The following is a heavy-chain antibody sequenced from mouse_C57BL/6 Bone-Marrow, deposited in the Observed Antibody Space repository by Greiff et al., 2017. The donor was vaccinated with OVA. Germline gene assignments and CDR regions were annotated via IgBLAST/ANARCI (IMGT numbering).Heavy chain of an antibody. J-gene: IGHJ3*01. Sequence: EVQLQQSGPELVKPGASVKISCKASGYTFTDYYMNWVKQSHGKSLEWIGDINPNNGGTSYNQKFKGKATLTVDKSSSTAYMELRSLTSEDSAVYYCARSNYSNYVIAYWGQGTLVTVSA. CDR1: GYTFTDYY. V-gene: IGHV1-26*01. CDR3: ARSNYSNYVIAY. CDR2: INPNNGGT. D-gene: IGHD2-5*01.